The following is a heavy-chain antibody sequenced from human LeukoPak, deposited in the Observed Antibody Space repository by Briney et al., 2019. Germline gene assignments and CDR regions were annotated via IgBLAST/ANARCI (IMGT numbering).Heavy chain of an antibody. J-gene: IGHJ5*02. CDR1: GGSISSYY. CDR2: IYYSGST. Sequence: PSETLSLTCTVSGGSISSYYWSWIRQPPGKGLEWIGYIYYSGSTNYNPSLKSRVTISVDTSKNQFSLKLSSVTAADTAVYYCARCGYGYGADWFDPWGQGTLVTVSS. D-gene: IGHD5-18*01. CDR3: ARCGYGYGADWFDP. V-gene: IGHV4-59*08.